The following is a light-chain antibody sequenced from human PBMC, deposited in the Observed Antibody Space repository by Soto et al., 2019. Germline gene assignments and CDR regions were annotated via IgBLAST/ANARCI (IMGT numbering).Light chain of an antibody. CDR1: SSDVGSYNP. V-gene: IGLV2-23*01. CDR2: EGS. CDR3: CSYAGSSGYV. Sequence: QSALTQPASVSGSPGQSITISCTGTSSDVGSYNPVSWYQQHPGKAPKLMIYEGSKRPSGVSNRFSGSKSGNTASLTISGLQAEDEADYYCCSYAGSSGYVFGTGTKVTVL. J-gene: IGLJ1*01.